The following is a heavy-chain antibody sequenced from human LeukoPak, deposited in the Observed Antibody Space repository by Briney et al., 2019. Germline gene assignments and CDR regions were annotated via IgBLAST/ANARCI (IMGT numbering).Heavy chain of an antibody. Sequence: ASVTVSCKASGYTFTSYYMDWVRQAPGQGLEWMGWINPNSGGANYAQKFQGRVTMNRDTSISTAYMELSRLRSDDTAVYYCAREGKVWFDPWGQGTLVTVSS. CDR1: GYTFTSYY. CDR3: AREGKVWFDP. J-gene: IGHJ5*02. V-gene: IGHV1-2*02. CDR2: INPNSGGA.